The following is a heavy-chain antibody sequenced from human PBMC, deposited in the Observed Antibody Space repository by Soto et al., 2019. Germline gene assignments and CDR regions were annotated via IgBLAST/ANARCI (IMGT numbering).Heavy chain of an antibody. CDR3: ARRPSSGYAYYFDY. Sequence: PSEILSLTCSVSDDSISSSTYYWGWIRQPPGKGLKWLGYIFYTGSTYKNPSLKSRVTISADSSKNQFSVNLTSVTATDTAVYYCARRPSSGYAYYFDYWGQGILVTVSS. J-gene: IGHJ4*02. CDR1: DDSISSSTYY. D-gene: IGHD3-22*01. V-gene: IGHV4-39*01. CDR2: IFYTGST.